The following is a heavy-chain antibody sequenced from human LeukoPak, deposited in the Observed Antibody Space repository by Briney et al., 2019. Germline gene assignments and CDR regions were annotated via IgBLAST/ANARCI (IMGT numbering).Heavy chain of an antibody. CDR3: ARASFQRWLQSGGD. V-gene: IGHV3-7*01. Sequence: PGGPLRLSCAASGFTFSDYWMHWVRQAPGKGLEWVANIKQDGSAKYYVDSVKGRFTISRDNAKNSLYLQMNSLRDEDAAVYYCARASFQRWLQSGGDWGQGTLVTVSS. CDR1: GFTFSDYW. D-gene: IGHD5-24*01. J-gene: IGHJ4*02. CDR2: IKQDGSAK.